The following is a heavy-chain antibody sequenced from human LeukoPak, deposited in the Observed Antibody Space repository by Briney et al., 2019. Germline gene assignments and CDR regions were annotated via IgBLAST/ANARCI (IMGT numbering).Heavy chain of an antibody. D-gene: IGHD1-26*01. J-gene: IGHJ4*02. CDR3: AKDRSRADY. V-gene: IGHV3-23*01. Sequence: GGSLRLPCAASGFTFSSYDMSWVRQAPGKGLEWVSAISGSGGRTYYADSVKGRFTISRDNSKNTLYLQMNSLRAEDTAVYYCAKDRSRADYWGQGTLVTVSS. CDR2: ISGSGGRT. CDR1: GFTFSSYD.